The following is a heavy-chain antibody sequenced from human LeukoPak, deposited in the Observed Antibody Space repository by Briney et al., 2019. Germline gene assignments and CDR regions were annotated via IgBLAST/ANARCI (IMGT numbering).Heavy chain of an antibody. CDR2: MNPNSGNT. V-gene: IGHV1-8*01. CDR1: GYTFTSYD. Sequence: ASVKVSCKASGYTFTSYDINWVRQATGQGLEWMGWMNPNSGNTGYAQKFQGRVTMTGNTSISTAYMELSSLRSEDTAVYYCATAPGSLVAGGVYWGQGTLVTVSS. CDR3: ATAPGSLVAGGVY. D-gene: IGHD6-19*01. J-gene: IGHJ4*02.